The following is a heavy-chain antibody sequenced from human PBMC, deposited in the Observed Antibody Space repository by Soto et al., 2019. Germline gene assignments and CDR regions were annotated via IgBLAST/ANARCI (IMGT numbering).Heavy chain of an antibody. Sequence: VQLVQSGAEVKKTGASVKLSCKASGYTFTSYGISWVRQAPGQGLEWMGWISAYNGNTNYAQKLQGRVTMTTDTSTSTAYMELRSLRSDDTAVYYCERVDVLRYFHWASGLGVWGQGTTVTVYS. J-gene: IGHJ6*02. CDR3: ERVDVLRYFHWASGLGV. D-gene: IGHD3-9*01. CDR1: GYTFTSYG. V-gene: IGHV1-18*01. CDR2: ISAYNGNT.